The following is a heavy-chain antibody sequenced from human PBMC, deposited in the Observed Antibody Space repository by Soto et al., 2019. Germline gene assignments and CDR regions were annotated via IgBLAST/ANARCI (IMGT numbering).Heavy chain of an antibody. J-gene: IGHJ4*02. CDR3: ARDGGRHSGGIDY. CDR2: IIPIFGTA. CDR1: GGTFSSYS. V-gene: IGHV1-69*01. D-gene: IGHD1-26*01. Sequence: QVQLVQSGAEVKKPGSSVQVSCKASGGTFSSYSINWVRQAPGQGLEWMGEIIPIFGTANCAQKFQGRVTITADESTSTASMELSSLGSEDTAVYYCARDGGRHSGGIDYWGPGTLVTVSS.